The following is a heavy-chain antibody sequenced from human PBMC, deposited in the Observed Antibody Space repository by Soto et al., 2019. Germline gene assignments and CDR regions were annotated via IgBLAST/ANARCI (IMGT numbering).Heavy chain of an antibody. D-gene: IGHD2-2*01. Sequence: ASVKVSCKASGYTFTGYYMHWVRQAPGQGLEWMGWINPNSGGTNYAQKFQGWVTMTRDTSISTAYMELSRLRSDDTAVYYCAREDIVVVPAAMGGYYYCGMDVWGQGTTVTVSS. J-gene: IGHJ6*02. CDR1: GYTFTGYY. CDR3: AREDIVVVPAAMGGYYYCGMDV. V-gene: IGHV1-2*04. CDR2: INPNSGGT.